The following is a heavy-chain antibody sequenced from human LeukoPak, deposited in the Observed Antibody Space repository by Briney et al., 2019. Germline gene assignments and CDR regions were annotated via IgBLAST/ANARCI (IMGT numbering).Heavy chain of an antibody. V-gene: IGHV4-4*02. D-gene: IGHD3-10*01. J-gene: IGHJ3*01. Sequence: PSGTLSLTCAVSGGXISSSNCWSWVRQPPGKGLEWIGEIYHSGSTNYNPSLRSRVTISVDKSSNQFSLKLSSVTAADTAVYYCASFGSGSFTNFWGQGTMVTVSS. CDR3: ASFGSGSFTNF. CDR2: IYHSGST. CDR1: GGXISSSNC.